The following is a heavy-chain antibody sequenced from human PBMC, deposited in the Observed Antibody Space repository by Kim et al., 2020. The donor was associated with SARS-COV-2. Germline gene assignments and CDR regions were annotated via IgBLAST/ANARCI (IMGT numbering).Heavy chain of an antibody. D-gene: IGHD6-13*01. Sequence: GGSLRLSCVASGFTFSSYDMHWVRLVIGKGLEWVSGIGTAGDTYYPGSVKGRFTISRQDAKNSLYLQMNNLGVEDTAVYYCSRGASSWYRSDFYYGLDVWGQGTPVTVSS. CDR1: GFTFSSYD. V-gene: IGHV3-13*01. CDR2: IGTAGDT. J-gene: IGHJ6*02. CDR3: SRGASSWYRSDFYYGLDV.